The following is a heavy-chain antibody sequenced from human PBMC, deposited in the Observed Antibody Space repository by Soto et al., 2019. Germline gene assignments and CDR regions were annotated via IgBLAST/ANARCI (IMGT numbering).Heavy chain of an antibody. J-gene: IGHJ4*02. D-gene: IGHD1-26*01. CDR3: ARRGSGSYYDY. CDR1: GFTFSSYA. Sequence: EVQLLESGGGLVQPGGSLRLSCAASGFTFSSYAMRWVRQAPVKGLEWVSATSGSGDSTYYADSVKGRFTISRDNSKNTLYLQMNSLRAEDTGVDYCARRGSGSYYDYWGQGTLVTVSS. CDR2: TSGSGDST. V-gene: IGHV3-23*01.